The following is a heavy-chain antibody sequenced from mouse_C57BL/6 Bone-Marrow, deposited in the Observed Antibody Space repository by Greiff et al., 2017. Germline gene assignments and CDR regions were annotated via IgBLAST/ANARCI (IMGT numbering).Heavy chain of an antibody. V-gene: IGHV5-4*03. J-gene: IGHJ3*01. CDR1: GFTFSRYA. D-gene: IGHD2-1*01. CDR3: ATIYYGNPWFAY. Sequence: VMLVESGGGLVKPGGSLKLSCPASGFTFSRYALSWVRQTPEKRLEWVATISDGGSYTYYPDNVKGRFTIARDNAKNNLYLLMSHLKSEDTAMYYCATIYYGNPWFAYWGQGTLVTVSA. CDR2: ISDGGSYT.